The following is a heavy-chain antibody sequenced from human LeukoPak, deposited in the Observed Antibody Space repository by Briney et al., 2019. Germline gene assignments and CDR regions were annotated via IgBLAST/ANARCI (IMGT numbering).Heavy chain of an antibody. Sequence: ASVKVSCKASGYTFTSYGISWVRQAPGQGLEWMGWISAYNGNTNYAQKFQGRVTMTRDTSISTAYMELSRLRSDDTAVYYCARGYSSVYYYYYYMDVWGKGTTVTVSS. J-gene: IGHJ6*03. CDR1: GYTFTSYG. CDR2: ISAYNGNT. D-gene: IGHD6-19*01. V-gene: IGHV1-18*01. CDR3: ARGYSSVYYYYYYMDV.